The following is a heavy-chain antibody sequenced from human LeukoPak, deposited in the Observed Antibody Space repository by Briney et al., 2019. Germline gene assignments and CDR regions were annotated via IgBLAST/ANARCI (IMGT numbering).Heavy chain of an antibody. D-gene: IGHD3-10*01. CDR1: GGTFISYA. CDR2: IIPIFGTA. CDR3: ARGKGFGVYYYGMDV. Sequence: SVKVSCKASGGTFISYAISWVRQAPGQGLEWMGGIIPIFGTANYAQKFQGRVTITADESTSTAYMELSSLRSEDTAVYYCARGKGFGVYYYGMDVWGQGTTVTVSS. J-gene: IGHJ6*02. V-gene: IGHV1-69*01.